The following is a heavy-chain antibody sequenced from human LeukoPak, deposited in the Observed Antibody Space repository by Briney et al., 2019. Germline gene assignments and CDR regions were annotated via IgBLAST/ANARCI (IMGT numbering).Heavy chain of an antibody. CDR1: GSTFGDHI. CDR2: VSGSGSTV. Sequence: GGSLRLSCAASGSTFGDHIMNWVRQLPGKRLEWVAYVSGSGSTVYYADSVKGRFTVSRDNGKSSLYLQMNSLRVEDTALYYCVRQFASWGQGTLVTVSS. V-gene: IGHV3-48*01. J-gene: IGHJ4*02. CDR3: VRQFAS.